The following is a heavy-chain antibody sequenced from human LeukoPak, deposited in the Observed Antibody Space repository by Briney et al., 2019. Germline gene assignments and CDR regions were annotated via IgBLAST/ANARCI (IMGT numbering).Heavy chain of an antibody. J-gene: IGHJ4*02. CDR3: ARTSGSYSTFDY. CDR2: ICYSGST. Sequence: SETLSLTCAVSGGSISSGGYSWSWIRQPPGKGLEWIGYICYSGSTYYNPSLKSRVTISVDTSKNQFSLKLSSVTAADTAVYYCARTSGSYSTFDYWGQGTLVTVSS. CDR1: GGSISSGGYS. V-gene: IGHV4-30-2*05. D-gene: IGHD1-26*01.